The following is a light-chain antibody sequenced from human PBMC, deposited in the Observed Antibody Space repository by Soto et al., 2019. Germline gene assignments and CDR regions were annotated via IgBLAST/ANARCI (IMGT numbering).Light chain of an antibody. CDR1: QSVSSGY. J-gene: IGKJ5*01. CDR2: GAS. Sequence: EIVLTQSPVTLSLSPGERATLSCRASQSVSSGYLAWYQQKPGQAPRLLIYGASTRATGIPDRFSGSGSGTDFTLIISRLEPEDFAVYYCQQYSSSPSITFGQGTRLEIK. V-gene: IGKV3-20*01. CDR3: QQYSSSPSIT.